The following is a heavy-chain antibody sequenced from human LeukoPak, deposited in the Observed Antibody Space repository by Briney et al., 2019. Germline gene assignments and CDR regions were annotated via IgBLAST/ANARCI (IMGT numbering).Heavy chain of an antibody. CDR1: GYTFTGYY. Sequence: ASVKVSCKASGYTFTGYYMHWVRQAPGQGLEWMGWINPNSGGTNYAQKFQGWVTMTRDTSISTAYMELSRLRSDDTAVYYCARSKPPPSYSSSWDYYYGMDVWGQGTTVTVSS. CDR3: ARSKPPPSYSSSWDYYYGMDV. CDR2: INPNSGGT. D-gene: IGHD6-13*01. V-gene: IGHV1-2*04. J-gene: IGHJ6*02.